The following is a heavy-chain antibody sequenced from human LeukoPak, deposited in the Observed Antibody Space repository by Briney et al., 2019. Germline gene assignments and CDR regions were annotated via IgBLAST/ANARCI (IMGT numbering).Heavy chain of an antibody. CDR1: GGSISSYY. Sequence: PSETLSLTCTVSGGSISSYYWSWIRHPPGKGLEWIGYIYYSVSTNYNPSLKSRVTISVDTSKNQFSLKLSSVTAADTAVYYCARRGVTGSLDYWGQGTLVTVSS. J-gene: IGHJ4*02. CDR3: ARRGVTGSLDY. CDR2: IYYSVST. V-gene: IGHV4-59*08. D-gene: IGHD1-20*01.